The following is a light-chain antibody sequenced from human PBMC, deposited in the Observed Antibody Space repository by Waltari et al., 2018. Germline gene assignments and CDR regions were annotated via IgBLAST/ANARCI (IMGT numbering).Light chain of an antibody. V-gene: IGKV4-1*01. CDR1: QSVLSSSNNKNY. J-gene: IGKJ4*01. CDR3: QPYYGSPLT. CDR2: WAS. Sequence: DIVMTQSPDSLAVSLGERATINCMSTQSVLSSSNNKNYLAWYQQKPGQPPKLLIYWASTRESGVPDRFRGVGSGTDFTLCISGLQAEDVAVYYCQPYYGSPLTFGGGTKVEIK.